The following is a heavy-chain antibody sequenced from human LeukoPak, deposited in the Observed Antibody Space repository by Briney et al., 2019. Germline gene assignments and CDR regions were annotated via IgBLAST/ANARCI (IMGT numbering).Heavy chain of an antibody. CDR1: GFTFSSYW. CDR2: INSDGSST. CDR3: SSELMVPYYYGMDV. V-gene: IGHV3-74*01. Sequence: GGSLRLSCAASGFTFSSYWMHWVRQAPGKGLVWVSRINSDGSSTSYADSVKGRFTISRDNAKNTLYLQMNSLRAEDTAVYYCSSELMVPYYYGMDVWGQGTTVTVSS. J-gene: IGHJ6*02. D-gene: IGHD6-13*01.